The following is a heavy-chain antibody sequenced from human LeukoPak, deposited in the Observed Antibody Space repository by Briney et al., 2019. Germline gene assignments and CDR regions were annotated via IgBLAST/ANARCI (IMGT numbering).Heavy chain of an antibody. V-gene: IGHV3-48*01. CDR2: IRSTSDTI. CDR1: GFTFSSYS. D-gene: IGHD3-10*01. J-gene: IGHJ4*02. CDR3: ARDVSTMAIAFDY. Sequence: GGSLRLSCAASGFTFSSYSMNWVRQAPGEGLEWVSYIRSTSDTIFYADSVKGRFTISRDNAKNSLYLQMNSLRAEDTAVYYCARDVSTMAIAFDYWGQGTLVTVSS.